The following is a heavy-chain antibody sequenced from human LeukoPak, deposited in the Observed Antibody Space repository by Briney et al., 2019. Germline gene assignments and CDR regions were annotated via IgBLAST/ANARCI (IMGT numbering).Heavy chain of an antibody. CDR3: ARDGGSGSPFDY. D-gene: IGHD6-25*01. J-gene: IGHJ4*02. Sequence: GGSLRLSCAASGFTFSSYAMHWVRQAPGKGLEWVAVISYDGSNKYYADSVKGRFTISRDNSKNTLYLQMNSLRAEDTAVYYCARDGGSGSPFDYWSQGTLVTVSS. CDR2: ISYDGSNK. CDR1: GFTFSSYA. V-gene: IGHV3-30*01.